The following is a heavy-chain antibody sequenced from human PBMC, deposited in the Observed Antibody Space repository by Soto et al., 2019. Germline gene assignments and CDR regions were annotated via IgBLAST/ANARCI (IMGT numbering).Heavy chain of an antibody. Sequence: QITLNESGPTLVKPTQTLTLTCTFSGFSLSTRGVGVGWIRQPPGKALEWLALLYCDDDERYSPSLMSRLTIAKDTSKNLVFLTLTCRDPVDTATLYCAHRPRGFTYFLDSWGQGTLVTVPS. CDR3: AHRPRGFTYFLDS. CDR1: GFSLSTRGVG. J-gene: IGHJ4*02. V-gene: IGHV2-5*02. CDR2: LYCDDDE.